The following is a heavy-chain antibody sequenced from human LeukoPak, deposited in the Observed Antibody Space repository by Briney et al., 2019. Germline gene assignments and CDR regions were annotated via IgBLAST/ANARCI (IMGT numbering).Heavy chain of an antibody. D-gene: IGHD3-16*02. CDR2: ISSSSSYI. J-gene: IGHJ4*02. CDR3: ARVTGDYVWGSYRYTADY. V-gene: IGHV3-21*01. Sequence: GGSLRLSCAASGFTFSSYSMNWVRQAPGKGLEWVSSISSSSSYIYYADSVKGRFTISRDNAKNSLYLQMNSLRAEDMAVYYCARVTGDYVWGSYRYTADYWGQGTLVTVSS. CDR1: GFTFSSYS.